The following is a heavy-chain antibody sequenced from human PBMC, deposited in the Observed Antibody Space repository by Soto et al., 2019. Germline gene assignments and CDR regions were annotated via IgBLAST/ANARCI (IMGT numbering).Heavy chain of an antibody. D-gene: IGHD4-17*01. CDR2: ISYDGSNK. CDR3: ARAGHDYPFDY. CDR1: VFTFSSYA. Sequence: WWSLRLSCSASVFTFSSYAMHWVRQAPGKGLEWVAVISYDGSNKYYADSVKGRFTISRDNSKNTLYLQMNSLRAEDTAVYYCARAGHDYPFDYWGQGTLVTVSS. J-gene: IGHJ4*02. V-gene: IGHV3-30-3*01.